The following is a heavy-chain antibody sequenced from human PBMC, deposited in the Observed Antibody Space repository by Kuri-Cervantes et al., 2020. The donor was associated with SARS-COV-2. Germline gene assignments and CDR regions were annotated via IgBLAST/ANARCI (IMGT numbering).Heavy chain of an antibody. CDR3: ARHSRVSPLDF. J-gene: IGHJ4*02. CDR1: GGSISSYY. CDR2: IYYSGST. V-gene: IGHV4-59*08. D-gene: IGHD3-3*01. Sequence: GSLRLSCTVSGGSISSYYWSWIRQPPGKGLEWIGYIYYSGSTNYNPSLKSRVTISVDTSKNQFSLKLSSVTAADTAVYYCARHSRVSPLDFWGQGTLVTVSS.